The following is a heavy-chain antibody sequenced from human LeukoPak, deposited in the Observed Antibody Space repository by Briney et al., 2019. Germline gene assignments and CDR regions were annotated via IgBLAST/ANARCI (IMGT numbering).Heavy chain of an antibody. Sequence: PGGSLRLSCAASGFTFDDYGMSWVRQAPGKGLEWVSGINWNGGSTGYADSVKGRFTISRDNAKNSLCLQMNSLRAEDTALYYCAREGSWYDGNNWFDPWGQGTLVTVSS. J-gene: IGHJ5*02. CDR3: AREGSWYDGNNWFDP. CDR2: INWNGGST. CDR1: GFTFDDYG. V-gene: IGHV3-20*04. D-gene: IGHD6-13*01.